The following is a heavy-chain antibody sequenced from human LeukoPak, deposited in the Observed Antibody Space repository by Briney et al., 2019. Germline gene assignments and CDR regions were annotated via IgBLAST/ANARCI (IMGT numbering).Heavy chain of an antibody. V-gene: IGHV3-7*01. Sequence: GGSLRLSCAASGFIFSSYWMHWVRQAPGKGLEWVANIKQDGSEKYYVDSVKGRFTISRDNAKNSLYLQMNSLTAEDTAVYYCVRDREVAAGRNYYYYGMDVWGQGTTVTVSS. D-gene: IGHD6-13*01. CDR2: IKQDGSEK. CDR1: GFIFSSYW. CDR3: VRDREVAAGRNYYYYGMDV. J-gene: IGHJ6*02.